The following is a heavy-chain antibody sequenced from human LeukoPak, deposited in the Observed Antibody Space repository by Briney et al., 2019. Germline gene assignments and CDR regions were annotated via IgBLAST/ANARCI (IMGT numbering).Heavy chain of an antibody. D-gene: IGHD4-17*01. CDR2: INPNSGGT. CDR1: GDTFTGYY. Sequence: ASVKASCKASGDTFTGYYMHWVRQAPGQGLEWMGWINPNSGGTNYAQKFQGRVTMTRDTSISTTYMELSRLRSDDTDVYSCAIDVYGDYDYWGQGTLVTVSS. CDR3: AIDVYGDYDY. V-gene: IGHV1-2*02. J-gene: IGHJ4*02.